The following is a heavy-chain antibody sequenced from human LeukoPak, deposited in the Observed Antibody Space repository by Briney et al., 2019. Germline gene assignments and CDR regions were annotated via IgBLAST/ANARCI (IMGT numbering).Heavy chain of an antibody. V-gene: IGHV4-59*11. CDR1: GVSINSHY. CDR2: IYDSGSA. CDR3: ARVLQNYYHMDV. D-gene: IGHD3-3*01. J-gene: IGHJ6*03. Sequence: SETLSLTCTVSGVSINSHYWSWIRQPPGKGLEWIGFIYDSGSANYKSSLKSRVTMTVDTSKNQFSLNLNSVSAADTAVYYCARVLQNYYHMDVWGKGTTVTVSS.